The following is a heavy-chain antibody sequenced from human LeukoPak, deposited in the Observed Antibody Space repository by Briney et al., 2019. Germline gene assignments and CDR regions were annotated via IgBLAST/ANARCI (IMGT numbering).Heavy chain of an antibody. D-gene: IGHD6-13*01. CDR3: ARRSLDSSSSYEEVAFWFDP. CDR2: INHSGST. V-gene: IGHV4-34*01. Sequence: PSETLSLTCAVYCVSFSGYYWSWIRQPPGKGREWIGEINHSGSTNYNPSLKSLITISVDTSKNQCSRSLSSVTAGDAAVYYCARRSLDSSSSYEEVAFWFDPWGQGTLVTVSS. CDR1: CVSFSGYY. J-gene: IGHJ5*02.